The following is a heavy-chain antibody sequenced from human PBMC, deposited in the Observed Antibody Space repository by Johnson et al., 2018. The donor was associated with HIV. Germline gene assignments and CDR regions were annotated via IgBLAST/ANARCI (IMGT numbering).Heavy chain of an antibody. J-gene: IGHJ3*01. D-gene: IGHD2-21*02. V-gene: IGHV3-20*04. CDR2: INWNGGNT. Sequence: VHLVESGGGVVRPGGSLRVSCAASGFIFDDYGMSWVRQAPGKGLEWLSGINWNGGNTGYVDSVKGRFTISRDNAKNSLFLQMNSLRVEDTALYYCARDVIVGGGSGDCYSTHWGQGTMVTVSS. CDR1: GFIFDDYG. CDR3: ARDVIVGGGSGDCYSTH.